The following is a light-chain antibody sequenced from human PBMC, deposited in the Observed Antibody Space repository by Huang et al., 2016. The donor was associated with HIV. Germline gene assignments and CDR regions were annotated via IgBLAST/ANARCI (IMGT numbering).Light chain of an antibody. CDR2: GAS. J-gene: IGKJ3*01. Sequence: ERVMTQSPVTLSVSPGERATLSCRASQSISSKLAWYQQKPGQAPRLLIYGASTRATGIPARCSGSGSGTEFTLTISSLQSEDFAVYYCQQYNNWPFTFGPGTRVDIK. CDR1: QSISSK. V-gene: IGKV3-15*01. CDR3: QQYNNWPFT.